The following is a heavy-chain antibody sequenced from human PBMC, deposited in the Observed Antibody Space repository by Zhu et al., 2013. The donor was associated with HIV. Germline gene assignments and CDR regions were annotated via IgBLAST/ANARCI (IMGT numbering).Heavy chain of an antibody. D-gene: IGHD3-3*02. J-gene: IGHJ3*02. CDR3: ARVVASKGYAFDT. Sequence: QVQLVQSGAEVMKPGASVKVSCKASGYTFTNFALHWVRQAPGQGLEWMGWINAGNGNTKYSQNFQGRVTITRDTSASTAYMELSSLRSEDTAVYYCARVVASKGYAFDTWGQGTMVTVSS. V-gene: IGHV1-3*01. CDR1: GYTFTNFA. CDR2: INAGNGNT.